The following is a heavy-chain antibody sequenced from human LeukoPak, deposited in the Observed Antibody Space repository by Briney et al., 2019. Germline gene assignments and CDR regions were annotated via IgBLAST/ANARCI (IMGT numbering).Heavy chain of an antibody. J-gene: IGHJ4*02. V-gene: IGHV3-30*04. Sequence: GGSLRLSCAASGFTFSNYAMHWVRQAPGKGLEWVALISYDGSVEKSAASVKGRFTISRDNSKNTLYLQMNSLRIEDTAVYYCARALGSSWDSSLDSWGQGTLVPVSS. CDR3: ARALGSSWDSSLDS. CDR1: GFTFSNYA. D-gene: IGHD6-13*01. CDR2: ISYDGSVE.